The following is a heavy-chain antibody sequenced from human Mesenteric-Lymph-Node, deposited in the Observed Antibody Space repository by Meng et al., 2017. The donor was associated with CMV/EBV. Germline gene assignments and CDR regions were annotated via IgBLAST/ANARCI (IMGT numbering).Heavy chain of an antibody. CDR1: GFTFSSHA. CDR2: ISGSGDTT. V-gene: IGHV3-23*01. D-gene: IGHD2-8*01. Sequence: SGFTFSSHAMTWVRQAPGKGLGWVTVISGSGDTTYYADSVKGRFTISRDNSKNTLHLQMNSLRADDTAVYFCAKLVGVMVYAFIEYWGQGTLVTVSS. CDR3: AKLVGVMVYAFIEY. J-gene: IGHJ4*02.